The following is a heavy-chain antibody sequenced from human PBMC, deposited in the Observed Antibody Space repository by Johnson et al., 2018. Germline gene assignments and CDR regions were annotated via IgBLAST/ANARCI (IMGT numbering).Heavy chain of an antibody. J-gene: IGHJ6*03. CDR3: ARTRVTIGYYYYYMDV. D-gene: IGHD3-10*01. CDR2: IHYSGTT. V-gene: IGHV4-59*12. CDR1: GGSISTYY. Sequence: QVRLRESGPGLVKPSETLSLTCSLSGGSISTYYWTWIRQPPGKGLEWIGYIHYSGTTKFNPSLKRPVTISVDTSKKQFSLELSSVPAADTAVYYCARTRVTIGYYYYYMDVWGKGTTVTVSS.